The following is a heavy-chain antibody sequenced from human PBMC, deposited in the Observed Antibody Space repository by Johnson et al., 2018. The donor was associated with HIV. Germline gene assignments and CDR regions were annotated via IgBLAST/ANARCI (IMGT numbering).Heavy chain of an antibody. CDR3: VRGLYSSAWYFGDLDAFDV. CDR1: GFTFSNAW. V-gene: IGHV3-11*04. CDR2: ISSSGSTI. D-gene: IGHD6-19*01. J-gene: IGHJ3*01. Sequence: QVQLVESGGGLVKPGGSLRLSCAASGFTFSNAWMSWVRQAPGKGLEWVSYISSSGSTIYYADSVKGRFTISRHNAKNSLYLQMNSLRAGDTAVYYCVRGLYSSAWYFGDLDAFDVWGQGTMVTVSS.